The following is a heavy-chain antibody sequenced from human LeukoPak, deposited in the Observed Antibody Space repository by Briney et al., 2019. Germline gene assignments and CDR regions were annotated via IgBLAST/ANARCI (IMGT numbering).Heavy chain of an antibody. D-gene: IGHD6-13*01. V-gene: IGHV3-23*01. CDR1: GFTFSSYS. J-gene: IGHJ4*02. Sequence: GRSLRLSCAASGFTFSSYSMNWVRQAPGKGLEWVSAISGSGGSTYYADSVKGRFTISRDNSKNTLYLQMNSLRAEDTAVYYCAKDAAAAGTSPPNTDYWGQGTLVTVSS. CDR2: ISGSGGST. CDR3: AKDAAAAGTSPPNTDY.